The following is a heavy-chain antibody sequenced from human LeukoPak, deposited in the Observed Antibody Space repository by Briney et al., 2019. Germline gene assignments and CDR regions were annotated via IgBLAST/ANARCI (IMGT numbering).Heavy chain of an antibody. J-gene: IGHJ4*02. CDR2: MNPNSGNT. CDR3: AATYYYDSSGYYRSDY. CDR1: GYTFTSYD. V-gene: IGHV1-8*01. D-gene: IGHD3-22*01. Sequence: GASVKVSCKASGYTFTSYDINWVRQATGQGLEWMGWMNPNSGNTGYAQKFQGRVTMTRNTSISTAYMELSSLRSDDTAVYYCAATYYYDSSGYYRSDYWGQGTLVTVSS.